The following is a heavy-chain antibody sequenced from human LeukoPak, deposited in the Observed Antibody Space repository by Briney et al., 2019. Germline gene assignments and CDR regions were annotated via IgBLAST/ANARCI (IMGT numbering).Heavy chain of an antibody. CDR3: AKSNSGRKDYFDY. CDR1: GFTFSSYA. CDR2: ISGSGGST. J-gene: IGHJ4*02. D-gene: IGHD1-26*01. V-gene: IGHV3-23*01. Sequence: TGGSLRLSCAASGFTFSSYAMSWVRQAPGKGLECVSAISGSGGSTYYADSVKGRFTISRDNSKNTLYLQMNSLRAEDTAVYYCAKSNSGRKDYFDYWGQGTLVTVSS.